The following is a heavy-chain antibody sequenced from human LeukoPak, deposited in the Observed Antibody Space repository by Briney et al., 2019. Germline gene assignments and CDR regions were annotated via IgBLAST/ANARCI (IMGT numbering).Heavy chain of an antibody. D-gene: IGHD2-21*02. CDR1: GGSISFYY. CDR2: IYGSGTT. CDR3: ATWVTSGYYALDV. Sequence: ASETLSLTCTVSGGSISFYYWGWIRQPPGKGLEWIGYIYGSGTTNYNPSVKSRVTISVDTSKTQFSLKLSSVTAADTAVYYCATWVTSGYYALDVWGQGATVIVSS. J-gene: IGHJ6*02. V-gene: IGHV4-59*01.